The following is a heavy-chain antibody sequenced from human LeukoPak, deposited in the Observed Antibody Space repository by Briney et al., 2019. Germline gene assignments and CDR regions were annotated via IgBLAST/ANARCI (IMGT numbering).Heavy chain of an antibody. J-gene: IGHJ4*02. V-gene: IGHV3-11*01. CDR1: GFTFSDYY. Sequence: PGGSLRLSCAASGFTFSDYYMSWIRQAPGKGLESVSYISSSGSTIYYADSVKGRFTISRDNAKNSLYLQMNSLRAEDTAVYYCARQISSYSHFDYWGQGTLVTVSS. D-gene: IGHD2-15*01. CDR2: ISSSGSTI. CDR3: ARQISSYSHFDY.